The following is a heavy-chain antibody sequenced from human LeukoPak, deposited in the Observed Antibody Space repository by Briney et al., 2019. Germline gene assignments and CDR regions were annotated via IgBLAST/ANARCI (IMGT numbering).Heavy chain of an antibody. D-gene: IGHD6-13*01. V-gene: IGHV3-23*01. CDR2: ISGNGGET. Sequence: TGGSLRLSCAVSGLTFANFAMTWVRQAPGKGLDWVSVISGNGGETFYADSVKGRFTVSRDNSKNTLYLQMNSLRAEDTAVYYCARAAGWFDPWGQGTLVTVSS. CDR3: ARAAGWFDP. CDR1: GLTFANFA. J-gene: IGHJ5*02.